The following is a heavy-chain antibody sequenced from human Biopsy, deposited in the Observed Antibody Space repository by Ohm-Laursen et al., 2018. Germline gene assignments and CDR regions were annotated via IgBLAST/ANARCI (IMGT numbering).Heavy chain of an antibody. J-gene: IGHJ6*02. D-gene: IGHD4-11*01. Sequence: SETLSLTCTVSGDSVTKYNWSWIRQPPGKGLEWIGHIYYSVTTTYNPSLQSRVSISVDTSRNQVSLTLSSVTAADKAVYYCARDSGILNYGNFKYYHYYGMDVWGQGTKVTVSS. V-gene: IGHV4-59*02. CDR2: IYYSVTT. CDR3: ARDSGILNYGNFKYYHYYGMDV. CDR1: GDSVTKYN.